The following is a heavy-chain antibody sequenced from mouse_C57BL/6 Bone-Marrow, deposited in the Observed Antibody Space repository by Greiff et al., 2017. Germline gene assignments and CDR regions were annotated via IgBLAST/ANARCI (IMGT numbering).Heavy chain of an antibody. Sequence: VKLQQPGAELVKPGASVKMSCKASGYTFTSYWITWVKQRPGQGLEWIGDIYPGSGSTNYNEKFKSKATLTVDTSSSTAYMQLSSLTSEDSAVYDCARWGQLRLPYCYAMDDWGQGTSVTDSS. J-gene: IGHJ4*01. D-gene: IGHD3-2*02. CDR3: ARWGQLRLPYCYAMDD. V-gene: IGHV1-55*01. CDR1: GYTFTSYW. CDR2: IYPGSGST.